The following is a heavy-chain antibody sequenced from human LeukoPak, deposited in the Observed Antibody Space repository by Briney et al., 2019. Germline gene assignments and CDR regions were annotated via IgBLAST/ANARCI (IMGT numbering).Heavy chain of an antibody. Sequence: ASVKVSCKASGHTFTSYDINWVRQATGQGLEWMGWMNPNSGNTGYAQKFQGRVTMTRNTSISTAYMELSSLRSEDTAVYHCARVRSSDAFDIWGQGTMVTVSS. J-gene: IGHJ3*02. CDR2: MNPNSGNT. D-gene: IGHD6-13*01. CDR3: ARVRSSDAFDI. CDR1: GHTFTSYD. V-gene: IGHV1-8*01.